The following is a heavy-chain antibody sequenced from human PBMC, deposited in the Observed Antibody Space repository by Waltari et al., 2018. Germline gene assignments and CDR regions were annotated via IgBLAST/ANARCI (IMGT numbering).Heavy chain of an antibody. CDR3: ARYYSSGWYDVAD. J-gene: IGHJ4*02. CDR2: IYYSGST. V-gene: IGHV4-31*03. Sequence: QVQLQESGPGLVKPSQTLSPTCTVSGGSISSGGYYWSWIRQHPGKGLEWIGYIYYSGSTYYNPSLKSRVTISVDTSKNQFSLKLSSVTAADTAVYYCARYYSSGWYDVADWGQGTLVTVSS. D-gene: IGHD6-19*01. CDR1: GGSISSGGYY.